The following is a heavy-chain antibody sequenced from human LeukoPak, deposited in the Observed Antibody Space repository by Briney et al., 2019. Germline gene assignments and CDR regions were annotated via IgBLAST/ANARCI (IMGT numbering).Heavy chain of an antibody. J-gene: IGHJ4*02. D-gene: IGHD5-18*01. CDR3: ARHRHSHHYDY. Sequence: SETLSLTCTVSGGSISSSSSDYYWGWVRQPPGKGLEWIGSISYSWTTYYNPSLKSRVTISADTSNNQFSLKLTSLTAADTAVYHCARHRHSHHYDYWGQGTLVTVSS. CDR2: ISYSWTT. CDR1: GGSISSSSSDYY. V-gene: IGHV4-39*01.